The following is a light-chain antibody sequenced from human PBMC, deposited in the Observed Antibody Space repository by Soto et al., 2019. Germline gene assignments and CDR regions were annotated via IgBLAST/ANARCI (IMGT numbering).Light chain of an antibody. V-gene: IGLV1-51*01. CDR1: SSNIGGNS. Sequence: QSVMTQPPSVSAAPGQRVTISCSGSSSNIGGNSVSLYQQLPGTAPKLLIYDDDKRPSGIPDRFSGSKSGTSATLGITGFQTGDEADYYCGSGDSSLSAYVFGTGTKLTVL. CDR3: GSGDSSLSAYV. J-gene: IGLJ1*01. CDR2: DDD.